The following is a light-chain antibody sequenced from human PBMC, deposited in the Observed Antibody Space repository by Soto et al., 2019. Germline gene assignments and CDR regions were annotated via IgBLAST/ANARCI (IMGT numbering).Light chain of an antibody. CDR2: EVS. CDR3: SSHAGATKV. CDR1: SSDVGGYNY. J-gene: IGLJ1*01. Sequence: QSALTQPPSASGSLGQAVTISCTGTSSDVGGYNYVSWYQQYPGKAPRLIIYEVSKRRSGVPARFSGSKSDNTASLPISGVQAEDEADYYCSSHAGATKVFGTGTKVTVL. V-gene: IGLV2-8*01.